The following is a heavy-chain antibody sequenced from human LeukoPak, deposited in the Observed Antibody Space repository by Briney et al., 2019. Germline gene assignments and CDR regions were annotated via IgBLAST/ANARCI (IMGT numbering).Heavy chain of an antibody. CDR3: ARDYADYVGYFFFDY. J-gene: IGHJ4*02. CDR1: GFTFNNYA. CDR2: INGGGETT. Sequence: GGSLRLSCAASGFTFNNYAMSWVRQAPGKGLEWVSSINGGGETTYYADSAKGRFTISRDNSQNTLYLQMNSLRAEDTAVYYCARDYADYVGYFFFDYWGQGTLVTVSS. V-gene: IGHV3-23*01. D-gene: IGHD4-17*01.